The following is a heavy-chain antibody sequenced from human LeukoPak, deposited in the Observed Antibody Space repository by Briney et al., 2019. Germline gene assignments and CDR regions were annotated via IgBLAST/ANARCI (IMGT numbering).Heavy chain of an antibody. CDR2: ITYDGSNK. D-gene: IGHD3-22*01. Sequence: GGSLRLSCAASGFTFSSYAMHWVRQAPGKGLEWVAVITYDGSNKYYADSVKGRFTISRDNSKNTLYLQMNSLRAEDTAVYYCAREWRGYYDSSGYLDYWGQGTLVTVSS. V-gene: IGHV3-30*04. CDR1: GFTFSSYA. CDR3: AREWRGYYDSSGYLDY. J-gene: IGHJ4*02.